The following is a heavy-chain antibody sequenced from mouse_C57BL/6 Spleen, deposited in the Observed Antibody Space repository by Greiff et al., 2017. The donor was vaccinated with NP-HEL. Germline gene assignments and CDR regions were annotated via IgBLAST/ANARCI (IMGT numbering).Heavy chain of an antibody. CDR2: IYPRSGNT. CDR1: GYTFTSYG. D-gene: IGHD4-1*01. J-gene: IGHJ3*01. CDR3: ARRSANWDDWFAY. Sequence: QVQLQQSGAELARPGASVKLSCKASGYTFTSYGISWVKQRTGQGLEWIGEIYPRSGNTYYNEKFKGKATLTADKSSSTAYMELRSLTSEDSAVYFCARRSANWDDWFAYWGQGTLVTVSA. V-gene: IGHV1-81*01.